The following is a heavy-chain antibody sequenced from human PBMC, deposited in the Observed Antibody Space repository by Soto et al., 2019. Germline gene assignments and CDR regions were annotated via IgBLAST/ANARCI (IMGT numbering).Heavy chain of an antibody. D-gene: IGHD1-26*01. CDR3: ARDEYSSWYGGLDSGSYYWPAGFDP. CDR2: IYWDDDK. V-gene: IGHV2-5*02. Sequence: SCPTLVNPTQTPTLTFTLSGFSLSTSGGGVGWIRQPPGKALEGLALIYWDDDKRYSPSLKSRLTITKDTSKNQVVLTMTNMDPVDTATYYCARDEYSSWYGGLDSGSYYWPAGFDPWGQGTLVTVSS. CDR1: GFSLSTSGGG. J-gene: IGHJ5*02.